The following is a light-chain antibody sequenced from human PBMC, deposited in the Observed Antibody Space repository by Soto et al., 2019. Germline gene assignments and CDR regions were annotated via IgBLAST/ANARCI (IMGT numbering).Light chain of an antibody. CDR1: QGISSW. J-gene: IGKJ5*01. Sequence: DIQMTQSPSSVSASVGDRVTITFRASQGISSWLAWYQQKPGKAPKLLIYDASSLESGVPSRFSGSGFGTEFTLTISSLQPDDFATYYCQQYSAWYTFGQGTRLEIK. CDR2: DAS. V-gene: IGKV1-5*01. CDR3: QQYSAWYT.